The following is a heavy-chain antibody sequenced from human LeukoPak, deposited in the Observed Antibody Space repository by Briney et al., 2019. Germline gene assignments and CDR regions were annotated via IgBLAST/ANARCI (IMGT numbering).Heavy chain of an antibody. Sequence: SETLSLTCAVYGGSFSGYYWSWIRQPPGKGLEWIGEINHSGSTNYNPSLKSRVTISVDTSKNQFSLKLSSVTAADTAVYYCARGLSSLWFGELLEYYFDYWGQGTLVTVSS. CDR1: GGSFSGYY. CDR2: INHSGST. CDR3: ARGLSSLWFGELLEYYFDY. D-gene: IGHD3-10*01. V-gene: IGHV4-34*09. J-gene: IGHJ4*02.